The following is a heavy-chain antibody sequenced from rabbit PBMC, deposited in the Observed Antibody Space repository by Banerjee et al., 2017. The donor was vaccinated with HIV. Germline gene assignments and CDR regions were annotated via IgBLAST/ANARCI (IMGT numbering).Heavy chain of an antibody. CDR3: ARARGGSSSYYIYNL. CDR1: GFSFSSSYY. D-gene: IGHD1-1*01. Sequence: QSLEESGGDLVKPGASLTLTCTASGFSFSSSYYMCWVRQAPGKGLEWIACIYAGSSGSTYYASWAKGRFTISETSSTTVTLQMTSLTAADTATYFCARARGGSSSYYIYNLWGPGTLVTVS. V-gene: IGHV1S40*01. J-gene: IGHJ4*01. CDR2: IYAGSSGST.